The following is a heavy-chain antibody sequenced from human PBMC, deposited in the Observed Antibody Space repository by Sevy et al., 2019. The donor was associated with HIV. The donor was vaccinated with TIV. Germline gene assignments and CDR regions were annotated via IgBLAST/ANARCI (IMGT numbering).Heavy chain of an antibody. CDR1: GGSISSGGYS. CDR3: ARGPSSLPGVPAAIFAFDI. D-gene: IGHD2-2*01. CDR2: IYHSGST. V-gene: IGHV4-30-2*01. J-gene: IGHJ3*02. Sequence: SETLSLTCAVSGGSISSGGYSWSWIRQPPGKGLEWIGYIYHSGSTYYNPSLKSRVTISVDRSKNQFSLKLGSVTAADTAVYYCARGPSSLPGVPAAIFAFDIWGQGTMVTVSS.